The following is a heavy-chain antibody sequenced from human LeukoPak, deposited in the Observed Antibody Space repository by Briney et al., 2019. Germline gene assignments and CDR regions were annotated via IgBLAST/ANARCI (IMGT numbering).Heavy chain of an antibody. CDR3: ARGDSSSWYYFDY. J-gene: IGHJ4*02. V-gene: IGHV4-59*01. Sequence: SETLSLTCTVSGGSISSYYWSWIRQPPGKGLEWIGYIYYSGSTNYNPSLKSRVTISADTSKNQFSLKLSSVTAADTAVYYYARGDSSSWYYFDYWGQGTLVTVSS. D-gene: IGHD6-13*01. CDR1: GGSISSYY. CDR2: IYYSGST.